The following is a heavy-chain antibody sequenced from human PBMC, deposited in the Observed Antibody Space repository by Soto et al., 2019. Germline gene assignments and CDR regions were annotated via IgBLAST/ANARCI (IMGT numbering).Heavy chain of an antibody. Sequence: TSETLSLTCTVSGGSISSYYWSWIRQPPGKGLEWIGYIYYSGSTNYNPSLKSRVTISVDTSKNQFSLKLSSVTAADTAVYYCARDGRNCSGCSCYSKFDYCVHGTLVTDSS. J-gene: IGHJ4*01. D-gene: IGHD2-15*01. CDR1: GGSISSYY. V-gene: IGHV4-59*01. CDR2: IYYSGST. CDR3: ARDGRNCSGCSCYSKFDY.